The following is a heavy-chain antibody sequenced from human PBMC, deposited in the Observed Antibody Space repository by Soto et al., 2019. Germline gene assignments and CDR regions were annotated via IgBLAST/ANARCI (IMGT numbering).Heavy chain of an antibody. J-gene: IGHJ4*02. V-gene: IGHV3-30-3*01. CDR3: ARDLRSSGCY. CDR1: GFTFSNYA. CDR2: ISYDGSNR. Sequence: QVQLVESGGGVIQPGGSPRLSCAASGFTFSNYAMHWVRQAPGKGLEWVAFISYDGSNRYYGDSVKGRFTISRDNSKNTLFLQMNSLRGDDTAVYYCARDLRSSGCYWGQGTLVTVSS. D-gene: IGHD6-19*01.